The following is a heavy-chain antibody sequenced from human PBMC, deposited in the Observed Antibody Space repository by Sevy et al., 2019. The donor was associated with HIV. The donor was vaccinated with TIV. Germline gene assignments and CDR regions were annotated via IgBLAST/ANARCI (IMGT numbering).Heavy chain of an antibody. Sequence: SETLSLTCTVSGGSISSYYWSWIRQPPGKGLEWIGYIYYSGSTNYNPSLKSRVTISVDTSKNQSSLKLSSVTAADTAVYYCARGGGWLLPFYYYYYYMDVWGKGTTVTVSS. CDR1: GGSISSYY. V-gene: IGHV4-59*01. CDR3: ARGGGWLLPFYYYYYYMDV. J-gene: IGHJ6*03. CDR2: IYYSGST. D-gene: IGHD2-21*01.